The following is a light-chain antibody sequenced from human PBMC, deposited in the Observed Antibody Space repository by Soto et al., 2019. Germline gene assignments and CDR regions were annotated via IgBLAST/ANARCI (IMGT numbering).Light chain of an antibody. J-gene: IGKJ1*01. CDR3: KQYNNWWT. CDR2: GAS. Sequence: EIVMTQSPATLSVSPGERATLSCRASQSVSNNLAWYQKKPGQAPRLLIYGASTRATGIPARFSGSGSWTEITLTISSLQSEDFAFYYCKQYNNWWTFGQGTRVDIK. V-gene: IGKV3-15*01. CDR1: QSVSNN.